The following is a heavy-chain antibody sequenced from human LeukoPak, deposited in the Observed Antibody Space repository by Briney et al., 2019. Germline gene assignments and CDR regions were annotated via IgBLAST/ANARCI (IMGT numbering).Heavy chain of an antibody. CDR3: ARAPDGYEAFDI. D-gene: IGHD3-22*01. J-gene: IGHJ3*02. Sequence: GGSLRLSCAVSGFTVTSNFMSWVRQAPGKGLEWVSVPYPGGSTYYADSVKGRFTISRDNSKNTLYLQMNSLRAEDTAVYYCARAPDGYEAFDIWGQGTMVTVSS. CDR1: GFTVTSNF. CDR2: PYPGGST. V-gene: IGHV3-66*01.